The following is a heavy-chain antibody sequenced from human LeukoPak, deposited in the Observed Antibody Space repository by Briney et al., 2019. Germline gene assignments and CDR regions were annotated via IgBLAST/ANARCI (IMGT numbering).Heavy chain of an antibody. CDR2: IGAGGTFT. V-gene: IGHV3-23*01. Sequence: GGSLRLSCTASGFTFSSYAMNWVRQAPGKGLEWVSGIGAGGTFTYYADSVKGRFTIFRDNSRNTLYLQMNSLRADDTAVYYCAKDLSYSSSWNAFDIWGQGTMVTVSS. J-gene: IGHJ3*02. CDR1: GFTFSSYA. CDR3: AKDLSYSSSWNAFDI. D-gene: IGHD6-13*01.